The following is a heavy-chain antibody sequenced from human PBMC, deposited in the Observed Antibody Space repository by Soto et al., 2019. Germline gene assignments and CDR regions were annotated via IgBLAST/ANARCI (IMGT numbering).Heavy chain of an antibody. D-gene: IGHD1-26*01. CDR1: GGSISSGGYS. CDR3: ARVGATGLRFAY. Sequence: SETLSLTCAVSGGSISSGGYSWSWIRQPPGKGLVWIEYIYHRGSTYYNPSLKSRVTISVDRSKNQFSLKLSSLTAAETAVYYCARVGATGLRFAYWGQGTLVTVSS. CDR2: IYHRGST. J-gene: IGHJ4*02. V-gene: IGHV4-30-2*01.